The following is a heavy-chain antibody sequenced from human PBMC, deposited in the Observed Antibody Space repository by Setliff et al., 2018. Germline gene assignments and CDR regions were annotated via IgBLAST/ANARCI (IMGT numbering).Heavy chain of an antibody. Sequence: SETLSLTCTVSGDSISSGSYYWNWIRQHPEKGLEWLGYIFHSGSTHYDSSLKSRITISIDTSKNHFSLELNSVTAADSAVYYCARVADGSGSFYLGFDYWGQGILVTAPQ. D-gene: IGHD3-10*01. J-gene: IGHJ4*02. CDR3: ARVADGSGSFYLGFDY. CDR1: GDSISSGSYY. CDR2: IFHSGST. V-gene: IGHV4-31*03.